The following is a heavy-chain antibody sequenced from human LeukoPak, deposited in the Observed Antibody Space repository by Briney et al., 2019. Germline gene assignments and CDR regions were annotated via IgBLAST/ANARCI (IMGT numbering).Heavy chain of an antibody. CDR2: ISGSGGST. J-gene: IGHJ4*02. Sequence: GGSLRLSCAASRFTFSSYAMSWVRQAPGKGLEWVSAISGSGGSTYYADSVKGRFTISRYNSKNTLYLQMNSLRAEDTAVYYCANPATLYGGDYTFDYWGQGTLVTVSP. V-gene: IGHV3-23*01. CDR3: ANPATLYGGDYTFDY. D-gene: IGHD4-17*01. CDR1: RFTFSSYA.